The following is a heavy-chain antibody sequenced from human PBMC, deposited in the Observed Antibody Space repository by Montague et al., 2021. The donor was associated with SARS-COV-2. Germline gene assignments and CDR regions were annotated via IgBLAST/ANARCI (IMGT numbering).Heavy chain of an antibody. CDR2: IYHSGTT. V-gene: IGHV4-59*01. CDR3: ARPSMVSRNYYYYGFDP. D-gene: IGHD1-26*01. Sequence: SETLSLTCIVSGGSINSFYWSWIRQPPGKGLEWIGYIYHSGTTHYSPSLKSRVAISLDTSKNQFSLTLNSVTAADTAVYYCARPSMVSRNYYYYGFDPWGQGTLVTVSS. J-gene: IGHJ5*02. CDR1: GGSINSFY.